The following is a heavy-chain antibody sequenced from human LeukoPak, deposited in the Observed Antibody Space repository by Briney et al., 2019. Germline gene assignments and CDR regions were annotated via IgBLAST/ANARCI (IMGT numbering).Heavy chain of an antibody. CDR3: ARRQYLWSSRENWFDP. J-gene: IGHJ5*02. Sequence: PGGSLRLSCAASGFTFSSYSMSWVRQAPGKGLEWVSSISRSSSYIYYADSVKGRFTISRDNAKNSLYLQMNSLRAEDTAVYYCARRQYLWSSRENWFDPWGQGTLVTVSS. V-gene: IGHV3-21*01. CDR2: ISRSSSYI. D-gene: IGHD6-13*01. CDR1: GFTFSSYS.